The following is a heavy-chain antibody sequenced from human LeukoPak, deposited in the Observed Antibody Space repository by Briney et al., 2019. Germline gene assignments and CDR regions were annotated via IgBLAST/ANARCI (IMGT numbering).Heavy chain of an antibody. Sequence: SETLSLTCAVYGGSFSGYYWSWIRQPPGKGLEWIGEINHSGSTNYNPSLKSRVTISVDTSKNQFSLKLSSVNAADTAVYYCARVNGSGSSAWPDYWGQGTLVTVSS. CDR2: INHSGST. V-gene: IGHV4-34*01. CDR1: GGSFSGYY. J-gene: IGHJ4*02. D-gene: IGHD1-26*01. CDR3: ARVNGSGSSAWPDY.